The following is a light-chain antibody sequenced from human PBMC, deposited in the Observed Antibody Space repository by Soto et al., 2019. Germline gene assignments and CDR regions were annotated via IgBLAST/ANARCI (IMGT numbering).Light chain of an antibody. CDR1: SSDVGGYNY. Sequence: QSALTKPPSASGSPGQSVAISCTGTSSDVGGYNYVSWYQQHPGKAPKLMIYEVNKRPSGVPDRFSGSKSGNTASLTVSGIQAEDEADYYCSSYAGSSNVFGTGTKVTVL. CDR2: EVN. J-gene: IGLJ1*01. CDR3: SSYAGSSNV. V-gene: IGLV2-8*01.